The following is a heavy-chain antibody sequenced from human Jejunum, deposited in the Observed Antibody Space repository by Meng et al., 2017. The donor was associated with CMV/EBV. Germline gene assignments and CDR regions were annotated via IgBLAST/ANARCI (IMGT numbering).Heavy chain of an antibody. CDR1: GFTFSNYW. D-gene: IGHD4-11*01. CDR2: IKNDESEK. CDR3: ARDLGADNYHP. J-gene: IGHJ5*02. Sequence: CAGSGFTFSNYWMNWVRQAPGKGLEWVANIKNDESEKYYVNSVKGRFTISRDNAKNSLYLQMNSLRSDDTAVYYCARDLGADNYHPWGQGTLVTVSS. V-gene: IGHV3-7*03.